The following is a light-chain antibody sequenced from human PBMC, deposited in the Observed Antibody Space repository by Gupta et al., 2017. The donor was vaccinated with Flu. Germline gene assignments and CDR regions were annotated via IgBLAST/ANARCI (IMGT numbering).Light chain of an antibody. CDR1: QGISNY. Sequence: DIQMTQSPSSLSASVGDRVTITCRASQGISNYLAWYQQKPGKVPKLLIYAASTLQSGLPSRFSDSRYGTDFTLTISSRQPEDVAPYYCQKYNSAPQHTFGHGTKVDIK. CDR2: AAS. V-gene: IGKV1-27*01. J-gene: IGKJ3*01. CDR3: QKYNSAPQHT.